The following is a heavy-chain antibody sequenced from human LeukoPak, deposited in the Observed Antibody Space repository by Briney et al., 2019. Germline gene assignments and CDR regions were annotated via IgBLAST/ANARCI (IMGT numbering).Heavy chain of an antibody. Sequence: ASVTVSCKASGYTFTGYYMHWVRQAPGQGLEWMGWINPNSGGTNYAQKFQGRVTMTRDTSISTAYMELSRLRSDDTAVYYCAKLGTIFGVVIPTPFDYWGQGTLVTVSS. CDR2: INPNSGGT. V-gene: IGHV1-2*02. CDR1: GYTFTGYY. CDR3: AKLGTIFGVVIPTPFDY. D-gene: IGHD3-3*01. J-gene: IGHJ4*02.